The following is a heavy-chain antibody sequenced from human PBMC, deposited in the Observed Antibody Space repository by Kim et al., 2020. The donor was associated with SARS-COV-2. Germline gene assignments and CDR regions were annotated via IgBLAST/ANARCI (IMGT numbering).Heavy chain of an antibody. D-gene: IGHD3-10*01. CDR3: ARFTEAGRSVFDY. J-gene: IGHJ4*02. CDR1: GFTFSSYG. Sequence: GGSLRLSCAASGFTFSSYGMHWVRQAPGKGLEWVAGISYDGSNIYYADSVKGRFTISRDNSKNTLYLQMNSLRAEDTAVYYCARFTEAGRSVFDYWGQGTLVTVSS. CDR2: ISYDGSNI. V-gene: IGHV3-33*05.